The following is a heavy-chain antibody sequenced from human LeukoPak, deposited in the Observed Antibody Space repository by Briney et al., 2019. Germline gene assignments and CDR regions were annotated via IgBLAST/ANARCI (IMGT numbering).Heavy chain of an antibody. J-gene: IGHJ4*02. CDR3: ARDTIGYFDY. CDR2: IYSGGST. Sequence: TGGSLRLSCAASGFTVSSNYMSWVRQAPGKGLEWVSVIYSGGSTYYADSVKGRFTISRDNAKNSLYLEMNSLRVEDTAVYYCARDTIGYFDYWGQGTLVTVSS. CDR1: GFTVSSNY. D-gene: IGHD5-24*01. V-gene: IGHV3-53*01.